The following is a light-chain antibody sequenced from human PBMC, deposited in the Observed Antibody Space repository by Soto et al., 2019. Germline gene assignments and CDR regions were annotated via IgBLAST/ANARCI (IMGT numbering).Light chain of an antibody. V-gene: IGKV3-15*01. CDR2: GSS. CDR3: QQYNNWWT. J-gene: IGKJ1*01. CDR1: QIVSSN. Sequence: EIVMTQSPATRSVSPGERATLSCRASQIVSSNLAWYQQKPGQAPRLLIYGSSTRATGIPARFSGRGSGTEFTLTIRSMQSEDFAVYYGQQYNNWWTFGQGTK.